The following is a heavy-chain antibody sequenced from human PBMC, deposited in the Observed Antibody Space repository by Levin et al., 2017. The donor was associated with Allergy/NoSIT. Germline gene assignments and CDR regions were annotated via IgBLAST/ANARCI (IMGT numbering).Heavy chain of an antibody. CDR3: ARAIDSGSYFDY. D-gene: IGHD3-10*01. J-gene: IGHJ4*02. CDR1: GGSISSGEYF. V-gene: IGHV4-31*03. CDR2: IYYNGSP. Sequence: SETLSLTCTVSGGSISSGEYFWTWIRLHPGTGLEWIGYIYYNGSPYYNPSLKSRVTISGDTSKNQFSLRLSSVTTADTAVYYCARAIDSGSYFDYWGQGNLVTVSS.